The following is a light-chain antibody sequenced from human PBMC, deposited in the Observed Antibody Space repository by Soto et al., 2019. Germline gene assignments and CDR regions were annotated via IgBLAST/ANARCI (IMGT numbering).Light chain of an antibody. Sequence: DIQMTQSPASVSASVGDRVTITCRASQGISNWLAWYQQKPGKAPNLLIYGASSLQSGVPLRFSGSGSGTEFTLTISSLQPEDFATYYCQQTNSFPLTFGGGTKVEIK. CDR3: QQTNSFPLT. V-gene: IGKV1D-12*01. J-gene: IGKJ4*01. CDR1: QGISNW. CDR2: GAS.